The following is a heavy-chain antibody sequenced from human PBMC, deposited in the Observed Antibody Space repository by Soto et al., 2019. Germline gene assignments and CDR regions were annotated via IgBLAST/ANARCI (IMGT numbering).Heavy chain of an antibody. CDR1: GVTLCSYE. CDR2: ISNDGSSQ. V-gene: IGHV3-33*05. CDR3: ARDVSPGSSGYYLDAFDI. J-gene: IGHJ3*02. Sequence: GVPLRLSWAASGVTLCSYEVPWARQTPGKGLEWVAVISNDGSSQYYVDSVRGRFTVSRDNAENSLFLQMNILRAEDTALYYCARDVSPGSSGYYLDAFDIWGQGTMVTVSS. D-gene: IGHD6-25*01.